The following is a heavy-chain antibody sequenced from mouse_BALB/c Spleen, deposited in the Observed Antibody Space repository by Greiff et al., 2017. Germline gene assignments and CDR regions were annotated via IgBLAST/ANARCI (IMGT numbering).Heavy chain of an antibody. CDR1: GYTFTSYW. CDR3: TRESYGSSYFDY. D-gene: IGHD1-1*01. J-gene: IGHJ2*01. Sequence: VHVKQSGTVLARPGASVKMSCKASGYTFTSYWMHWVKQRPGQGLEWIGAIYPGNSDTSYNQKFKGKAKLTAVTSTSTAYMELSSLTNEDSAVYYCTRESYGSSYFDYWGQGTTLTVSS. V-gene: IGHV1-5*01. CDR2: IYPGNSDT.